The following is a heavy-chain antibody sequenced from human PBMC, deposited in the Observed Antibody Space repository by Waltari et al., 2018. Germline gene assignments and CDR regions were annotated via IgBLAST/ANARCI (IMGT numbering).Heavy chain of an antibody. CDR3: ARDHSGSYEGYYYYYMDV. J-gene: IGHJ6*03. D-gene: IGHD1-26*01. CDR2: INPNSGGT. V-gene: IGHV1-2*06. Sequence: QVQLVQSGAEVKKPGASVKVSCKASGSTFTGYYMHWFRQAPGQGLAWMGRINPNSGGTNYAQKLQGRVTMTRDTSISTAYMELSRLRSDDTAVYYCARDHSGSYEGYYYYYMDVWGKGTTVTVSS. CDR1: GSTFTGYY.